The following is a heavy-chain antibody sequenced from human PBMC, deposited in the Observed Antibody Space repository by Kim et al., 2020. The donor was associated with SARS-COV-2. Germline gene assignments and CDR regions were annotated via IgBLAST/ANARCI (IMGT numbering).Heavy chain of an antibody. Sequence: GGSLRLSCAVSGFSISDSAIHWVRQASGKGLEWVGRIRSKIYGDAIAYTASVKGRFTIFTDDSKNTAYLQMDGLKSEDTAVYYCLRQLPPATNSGWSYPDNWGRGTLVTVSS. J-gene: IGHJ4*02. CDR1: GFSISDSA. D-gene: IGHD6-19*01. V-gene: IGHV3-73*01. CDR2: IRSKIYGDAI. CDR3: LRQLPPATNSGWSYPDN.